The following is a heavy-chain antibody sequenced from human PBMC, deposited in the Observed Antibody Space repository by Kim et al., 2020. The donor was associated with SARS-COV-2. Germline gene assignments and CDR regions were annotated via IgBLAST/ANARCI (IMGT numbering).Heavy chain of an antibody. V-gene: IGHV3-74*01. J-gene: IGHJ4*02. CDR3: ARGSNGWDGIDY. CDR2: INPDGRST. D-gene: IGHD6-19*01. CDR1: GFTFSDYW. Sequence: GGSLRVSCAASGFTFSDYWMHWVRQDPGKGLVWVSRINPDGRSTTYADSVRGRFTISRDNAGNTLDLQMVSLRAEDTAVYYCARGSNGWDGIDYWGQGIQVTVST.